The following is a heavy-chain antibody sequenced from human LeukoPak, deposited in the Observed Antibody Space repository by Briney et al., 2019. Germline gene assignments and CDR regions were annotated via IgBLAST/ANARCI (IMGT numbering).Heavy chain of an antibody. CDR3: AKDSQGSRRPHYFDY. Sequence: GGSLRLSCAASGFTFSNLWMSWVRQAPGKGLKWVANIKQDGSEKYYADSVKGRFTISRDNSKNTLYLQMNSLRAEDTAVYYCAKDSQGSRRPHYFDYWGQGTLVTVSS. CDR2: IKQDGSEK. CDR1: GFTFSNLW. J-gene: IGHJ4*02. V-gene: IGHV3-7*01. D-gene: IGHD2-2*01.